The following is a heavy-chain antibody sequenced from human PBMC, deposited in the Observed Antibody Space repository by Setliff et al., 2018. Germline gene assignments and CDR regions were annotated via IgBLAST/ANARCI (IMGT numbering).Heavy chain of an antibody. V-gene: IGHV3-72*01. J-gene: IGHJ4*02. Sequence: GGSLRLSCAASGFTFSRSAIDWVRQAPGKGLEWVGRSRNKANTYTIAYAASVEGRFTISRDDSENSVYLEMNRLNTDDTAVYYCARSPAFDYWGQGTLVTVSS. CDR2: SRNKANTYTI. CDR3: ARSPAFDY. D-gene: IGHD2-15*01. CDR1: GFTFSRSA.